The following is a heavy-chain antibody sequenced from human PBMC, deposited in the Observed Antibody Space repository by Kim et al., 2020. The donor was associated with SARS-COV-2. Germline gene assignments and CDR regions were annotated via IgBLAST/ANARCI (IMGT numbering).Heavy chain of an antibody. Sequence: GGSLRLSCAASGFTFSSYAMSWVRQAPGKGLEWVSAISGSGGSTYYADSVKGRFTISRDNSKNTLYLQMNSLRADDTAVYYCAKFSYYYDSSGYYYFDYWGQGTLVTVSS. CDR1: GFTFSSYA. J-gene: IGHJ4*02. D-gene: IGHD3-22*01. V-gene: IGHV3-23*01. CDR3: AKFSYYYDSSGYYYFDY. CDR2: ISGSGGST.